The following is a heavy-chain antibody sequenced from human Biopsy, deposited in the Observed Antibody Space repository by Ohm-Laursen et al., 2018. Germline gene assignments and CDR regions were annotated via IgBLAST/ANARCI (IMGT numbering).Heavy chain of an antibody. CDR3: ARDSGILNYGNFKYYHYYGMDV. CDR1: GDSVTKYY. Sequence: SETLSLTRTVSGDSVTKYYWSWIRQPPGKGLGWIGHIYYSVMTNYNPSLQSRVSISVDTSRNQVSLTLSSVTAADTAVYYCARDSGILNYGNFKYYHYYGMDVWGQGTKVTVSS. D-gene: IGHD4-11*01. J-gene: IGHJ6*02. CDR2: IYYSVMT. V-gene: IGHV4-59*02.